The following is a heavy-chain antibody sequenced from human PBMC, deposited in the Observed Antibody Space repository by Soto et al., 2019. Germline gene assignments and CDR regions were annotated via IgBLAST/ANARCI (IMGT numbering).Heavy chain of an antibody. D-gene: IGHD2-2*01. J-gene: IGHJ6*02. Sequence: PSETLSLTCAVYCGSFSGYYWSWIRQPPGKGLEWIGEINHSGSTNYNPSLKSRVTISVDTSKNQFSLKLSSVTAADTAVYYCARGTKGYCSSTSCYVYYYGMDVWGQGTTVTVSS. CDR1: CGSFSGYY. CDR2: INHSGST. CDR3: ARGTKGYCSSTSCYVYYYGMDV. V-gene: IGHV4-34*01.